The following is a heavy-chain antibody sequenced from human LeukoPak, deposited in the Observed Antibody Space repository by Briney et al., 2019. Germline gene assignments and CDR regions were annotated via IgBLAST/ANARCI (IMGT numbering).Heavy chain of an antibody. J-gene: IGHJ4*02. D-gene: IGHD6-13*01. CDR3: TYSSSWTTIDY. CDR1: GGSISSSSYY. V-gene: IGHV4-30-4*08. Sequence: SETLSLTCTVSGGSISSSSYYWGWIRQPPGKGLEWIGYIYYSGSTYYNPSLKSRVTISVDTSKNQFSLKLSSVTAADTAVYYCTYSSSWTTIDYWGQGTLVTVSS. CDR2: IYYSGST.